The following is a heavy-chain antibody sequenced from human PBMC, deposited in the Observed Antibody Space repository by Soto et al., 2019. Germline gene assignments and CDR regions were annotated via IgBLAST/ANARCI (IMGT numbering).Heavy chain of an antibody. J-gene: IGHJ4*02. V-gene: IGHV3-21*02. D-gene: IGHD4-17*01. CDR3: ARENAHGDPNSFDY. Sequence: EVQLVESGGGLVKPGGSLRLSCTASGFTFSSYNMNWVRQAPGKGLEWVSSISSSSNYIYYADSMKGRFTISRDNAKNSLYLQMNSLRAEDTAVYYCARENAHGDPNSFDYWGQGTLVTVSS. CDR1: GFTFSSYN. CDR2: ISSSSNYI.